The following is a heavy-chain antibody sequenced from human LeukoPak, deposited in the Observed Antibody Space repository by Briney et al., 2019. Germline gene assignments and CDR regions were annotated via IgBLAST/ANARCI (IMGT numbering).Heavy chain of an antibody. CDR3: AKEGSHYDSSGYHTPLDY. J-gene: IGHJ4*02. CDR1: GFTFSSYA. D-gene: IGHD3-22*01. Sequence: GGSLRLSCAASGFTFSSYAMSWVRQAPGKGLEWVSGISDGGGSTYYADSVKGRFTISRDNSKNTLYLQMNSLRAEDTAVYYCAKEGSHYDSSGYHTPLDYWGQGTLVTVSS. CDR2: ISDGGGST. V-gene: IGHV3-23*01.